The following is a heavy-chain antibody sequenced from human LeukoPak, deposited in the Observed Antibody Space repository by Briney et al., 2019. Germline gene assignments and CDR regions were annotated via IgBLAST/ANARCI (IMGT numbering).Heavy chain of an antibody. CDR2: INPNSGGT. J-gene: IGHJ4*02. D-gene: IGHD2-15*01. CDR1: GYTFTGYY. CDR3: ARDRCSGGSCYSDY. Sequence: ASVKVSCKASGYTFTGYYMHWVRQAPGQGLECMGWINPNSGGTNYAQKFQGRVTMTRDTSISTAYMELSRLRSDDTAVYYCARDRCSGGSCYSDYWGQGTLVTVSS. V-gene: IGHV1-2*02.